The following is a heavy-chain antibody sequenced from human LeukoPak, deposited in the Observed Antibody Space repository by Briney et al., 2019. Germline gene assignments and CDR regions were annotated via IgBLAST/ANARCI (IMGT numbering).Heavy chain of an antibody. CDR2: IYYSGST. J-gene: IGHJ4*02. D-gene: IGHD3-9*01. Sequence: SETLSLTCTVSGGSISSYYWSWIRQPPGKGLEWIGYIYYSGSTHYNPSLKSRVTISVDTSKNQFSLKLSSVAAADTAVYYCARDILTGYSDYWGQGTLVTVSS. CDR3: ARDILTGYSDY. CDR1: GGSISSYY. V-gene: IGHV4-59*01.